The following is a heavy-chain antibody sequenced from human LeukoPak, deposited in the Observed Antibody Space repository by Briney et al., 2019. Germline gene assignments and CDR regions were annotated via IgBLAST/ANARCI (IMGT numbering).Heavy chain of an antibody. Sequence: PGGSLRFSCAASGFTFSDYYMSWIRQAPGKGLEWVAVISYDGSNKYYADSVKGRFTISRDDSKNTLNLQMNSLRAEDTAVYYCAKDRVQWFGESNHFDYWGQGTLVTVSA. J-gene: IGHJ4*02. CDR1: GFTFSDYY. D-gene: IGHD3-10*01. V-gene: IGHV3-30*18. CDR2: ISYDGSNK. CDR3: AKDRVQWFGESNHFDY.